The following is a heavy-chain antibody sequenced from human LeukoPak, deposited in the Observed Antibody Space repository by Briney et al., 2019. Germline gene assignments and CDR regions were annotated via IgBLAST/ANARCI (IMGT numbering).Heavy chain of an antibody. CDR3: ARDRGRTYDFDY. J-gene: IGHJ4*02. D-gene: IGHD1-1*01. CDR1: GLPFTTFN. V-gene: IGHV1-46*01. Sequence: AAVKVSCKASGLPFTTFNFYWVRQAPAQGLEWMGIVDPSDGATSYAQKFRGRVAMTRDMSTATVYLELKSLRSDDTALYYCARDRGRTYDFDYWGQGTLVTVSS. CDR2: VDPSDGAT.